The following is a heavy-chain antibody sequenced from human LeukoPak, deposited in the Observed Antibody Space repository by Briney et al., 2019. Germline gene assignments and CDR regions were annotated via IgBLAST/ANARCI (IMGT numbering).Heavy chain of an antibody. CDR1: GGSFSSGQY. CDR2: INHSGSS. V-gene: IGHV4-34*01. Sequence: KPSETLSLTCAVFGGSFSSGQYRSWIRPPPGKGLGWIGEINHSGSSYYTPALKSRVTISVDTSKNQFSLKLSSVTAADTAVYYCARGSYYDFWSGLNGGHWFDPWGQGTLVTVSS. J-gene: IGHJ5*02. D-gene: IGHD3-3*01. CDR3: ARGSYYDFWSGLNGGHWFDP.